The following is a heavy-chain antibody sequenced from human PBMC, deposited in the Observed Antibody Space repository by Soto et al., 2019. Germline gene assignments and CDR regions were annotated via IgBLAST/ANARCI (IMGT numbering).Heavy chain of an antibody. Sequence: QVQLQESGPGLVKPSETLSLTCTVSGGSISSYYWSWIRQPPGKGLEWIGYIYYSGSTNYNPSLTSRATISVDPSKNQFSLTLSSVTAADTAVYHCARRWGYAFDIWGQGTMVTVSS. J-gene: IGHJ3*02. V-gene: IGHV4-59*08. CDR1: GGSISSYY. D-gene: IGHD1-26*01. CDR3: ARRWGYAFDI. CDR2: IYYSGST.